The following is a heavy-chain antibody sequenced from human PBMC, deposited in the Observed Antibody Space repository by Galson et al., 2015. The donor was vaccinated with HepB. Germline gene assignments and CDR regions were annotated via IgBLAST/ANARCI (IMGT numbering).Heavy chain of an antibody. V-gene: IGHV7-4-1*02. CDR2: INTNTGNP. CDR3: ARGARGYSYGSYYFDY. Sequence: SVKVSCKASGYTFTSYAMNWVRQAPGQGLEWMGWINTNTGNPTYAQGFAGRFVFSLDTSVSTAYLQISSLKAEDTAVYYCARGARGYSYGSYYFDYWGQGTLVTVSS. J-gene: IGHJ4*02. CDR1: GYTFTSYA. D-gene: IGHD5-18*01.